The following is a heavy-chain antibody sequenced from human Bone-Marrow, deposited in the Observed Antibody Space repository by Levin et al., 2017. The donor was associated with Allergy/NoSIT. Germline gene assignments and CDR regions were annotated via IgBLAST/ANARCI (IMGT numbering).Heavy chain of an antibody. Sequence: SQTLSLTCVVSGDSITSTYYWNWIRQPPGKGLEWIGSIRHTGTTYYNPSLKSRVTVSGDTSKNQFSLILTSVTAADTAVYYCGGGGGIAVSHLWGQGSLVTVSS. D-gene: IGHD6-19*01. J-gene: IGHJ5*02. CDR1: GDSITSTYY. CDR2: IRHTGTT. CDR3: GGGGGIAVSHL. V-gene: IGHV4-38-2*01.